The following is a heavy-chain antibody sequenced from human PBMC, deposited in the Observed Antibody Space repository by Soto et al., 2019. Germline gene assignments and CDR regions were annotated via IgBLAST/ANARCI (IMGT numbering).Heavy chain of an antibody. J-gene: IGHJ6*02. V-gene: IGHV1-69*01. CDR1: GGSFSSYP. CDR3: ARKEAGGDV. Sequence: QVHLVQSGAEVKKPGSSVKVSCKASGGSFSSYPISWVRQAPGQGLEWMGGIIPIFGTTNFAQRFQGRVTITADESTSTVYMELSSLRSEDTAVYYCARKEAGGDVWGQGTTVTVSS. CDR2: IIPIFGTT. D-gene: IGHD2-15*01.